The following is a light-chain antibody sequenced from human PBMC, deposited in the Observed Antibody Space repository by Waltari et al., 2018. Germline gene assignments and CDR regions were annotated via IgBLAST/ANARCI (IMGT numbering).Light chain of an antibody. CDR2: DVT. J-gene: IGLJ3*02. CDR1: GSDIGAYNY. CDR3: CSYVGAYSWV. Sequence: QSALTQPLSVSGSPGQSVTISCTGTGSDIGAYNYVPWYPQPPDKAPKLIIYDVTERPSGVPDRLSGANAGNPASLTISGLQAEDEAHYYCCSYVGAYSWVFGGGTDLTVV. V-gene: IGLV2-11*01.